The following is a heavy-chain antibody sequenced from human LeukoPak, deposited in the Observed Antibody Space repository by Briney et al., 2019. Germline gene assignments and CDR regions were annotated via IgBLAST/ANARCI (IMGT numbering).Heavy chain of an antibody. CDR3: ARASTTVPNLLDY. D-gene: IGHD4-17*01. Sequence: PGGSLRLSCAASGFTFSSYAMSWVRQAPGKGLEWVSAISGSGISTYYADSVKGRFTISRDNARHTLYLQMNSLRAEDTAVYYCARASTTVPNLLDYWGQGTPVTVSS. V-gene: IGHV3-23*01. J-gene: IGHJ4*02. CDR2: ISGSGIST. CDR1: GFTFSSYA.